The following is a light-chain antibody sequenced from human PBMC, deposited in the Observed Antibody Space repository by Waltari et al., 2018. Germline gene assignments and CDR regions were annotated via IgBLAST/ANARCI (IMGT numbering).Light chain of an antibody. CDR3: QHYNNWPPWT. V-gene: IGKV3D-15*01. CDR2: GAS. CDR1: QSVGTN. J-gene: IGKJ1*01. Sequence: EVVMTQSPATLSVPPGERATLSCRASQSVGTNLAWYQQKPGQAPRLVMYGASTRATGIPVRFSGSGSGTAFTLTISSLQSEDFAVYYCQHYNNWPPWTFGQGTKV.